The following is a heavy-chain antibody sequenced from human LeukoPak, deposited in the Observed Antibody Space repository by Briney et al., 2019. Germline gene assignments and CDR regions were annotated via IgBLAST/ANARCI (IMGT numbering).Heavy chain of an antibody. V-gene: IGHV3-23*01. CDR1: GFTFSSYG. CDR2: ISGSGGGT. J-gene: IGHJ5*02. Sequence: PGGSLRPSCAASGFTFSSYGMSWVRQAPGKGLEWVSAISGSGGGTYYADSVKGRFTIARDNSKNTLYLQMNSLRAEDTAVYYCAVSTRVSLGSWGQGTLATVSS. D-gene: IGHD2-2*01. CDR3: AVSTRVSLGS.